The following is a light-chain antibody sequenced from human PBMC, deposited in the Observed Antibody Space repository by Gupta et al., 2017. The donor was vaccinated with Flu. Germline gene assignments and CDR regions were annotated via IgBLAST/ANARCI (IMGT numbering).Light chain of an antibody. Sequence: VTAGEPASISCRSSQSLLQRNGYKYLDWYLQKPGQSPQLLIYLGSNRASGVPDRFSGSGSGTDFTLRISRVEAEDVGVYYCRQTLQTPRTFGQGTKVEIK. CDR3: RQTLQTPRT. V-gene: IGKV2-28*01. CDR2: LGS. J-gene: IGKJ1*01. CDR1: QSLLQRNGYKY.